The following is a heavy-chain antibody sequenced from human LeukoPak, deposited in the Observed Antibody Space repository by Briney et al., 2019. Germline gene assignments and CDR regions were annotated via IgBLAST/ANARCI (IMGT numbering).Heavy chain of an antibody. D-gene: IGHD6-13*01. J-gene: IGHJ5*02. CDR3: ARATGTPGYSSRWNNWFDP. CDR2: IYSSGST. Sequence: SETLSLTCTVSRGSISSGSYYWSWIRQPAGKGLEWIGRIYSSGSTNYNPSLKSRVTISVDTSKNQFSLKLTSVTAADTAVYYCARATGTPGYSSRWNNWFDPWGQGTLVTVSS. CDR1: RGSISSGSYY. V-gene: IGHV4-61*02.